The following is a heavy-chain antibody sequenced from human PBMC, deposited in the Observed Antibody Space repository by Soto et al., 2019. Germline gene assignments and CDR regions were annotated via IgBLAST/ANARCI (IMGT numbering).Heavy chain of an antibody. J-gene: IGHJ4*02. V-gene: IGHV1-46*04. CDR3: ARDLAAADY. CDR1: GYIFINYY. D-gene: IGHD6-13*01. Sequence: QVQLVQSGAEVKKPGASVKISCKTSGYIFINYYIHWVQQAPGQGLEWVALFNPMSGSTIYAQKLQGRVTVTSDTSTSTVYMELSSLISEDTAVYYCARDLAAADYWGQGTLVTVSS. CDR2: FNPMSGST.